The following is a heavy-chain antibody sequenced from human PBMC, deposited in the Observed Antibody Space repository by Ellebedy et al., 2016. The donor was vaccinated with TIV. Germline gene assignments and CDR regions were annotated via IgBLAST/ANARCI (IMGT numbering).Heavy chain of an antibody. CDR2: ITTSGSPI. Sequence: GGSLRLSCAASGFTFSDYYMSWIRQTPGKGLEWISYITTSGSPIYYADSVKGRFTISRDNARNSLYLQMNSLRAEDTAIYYCARDTRFIDHQHNWFDPWGQGTLVTVSS. V-gene: IGHV3-11*01. J-gene: IGHJ5*02. D-gene: IGHD1-14*01. CDR3: ARDTRFIDHQHNWFDP. CDR1: GFTFSDYY.